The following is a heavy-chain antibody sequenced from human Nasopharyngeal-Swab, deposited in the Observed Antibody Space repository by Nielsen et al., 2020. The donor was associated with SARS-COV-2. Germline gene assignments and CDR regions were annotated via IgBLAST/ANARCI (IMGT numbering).Heavy chain of an antibody. Sequence: SVEVSCTTSGYVFSSYGISWVRQAPGQGLEWMGWISDYNGDTYYAQKFQARVTLTTDTSTSTAYMELRSLGSDDTAVYYCARGLEDYYDSSGFFYGDWFDPWGQGTLVTVSS. V-gene: IGHV1-18*01. D-gene: IGHD3-22*01. CDR3: ARGLEDYYDSSGFFYGDWFDP. J-gene: IGHJ5*02. CDR2: ISDYNGDT. CDR1: GYVFSSYG.